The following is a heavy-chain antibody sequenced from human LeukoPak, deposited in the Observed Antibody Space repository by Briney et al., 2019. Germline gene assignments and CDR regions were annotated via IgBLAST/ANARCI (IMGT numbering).Heavy chain of an antibody. J-gene: IGHJ4*02. Sequence: GGSLRLSCAAPGFTFSSYDMHWVRQATGKGLEWVSVIGTAGDTYYPGSVKGRFTISRENAKNSLYLQMNSLRAGDTAVYYCARGVDSSAALDYWGQGTLVTVSS. CDR3: ARGVDSSAALDY. V-gene: IGHV3-13*01. CDR2: IGTAGDT. CDR1: GFTFSSYD. D-gene: IGHD3-22*01.